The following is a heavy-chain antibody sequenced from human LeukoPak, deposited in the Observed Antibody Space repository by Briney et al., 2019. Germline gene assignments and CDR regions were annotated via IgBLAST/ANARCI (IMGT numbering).Heavy chain of an antibody. J-gene: IGHJ6*04. CDR3: ARKYYDFWSGSPFMDV. D-gene: IGHD3-3*01. Sequence: TSETLSLTCTVSGGSISSSSYYWGWIRQPPGKGLEWIGSIYYSGSTYYNPSLKSRVTISVDTSKNQFSLKLSSVTAADTAVYYCARKYYDFWSGSPFMDVWGKGTTVTVSS. V-gene: IGHV4-39*01. CDR1: GGSISSSSYY. CDR2: IYYSGST.